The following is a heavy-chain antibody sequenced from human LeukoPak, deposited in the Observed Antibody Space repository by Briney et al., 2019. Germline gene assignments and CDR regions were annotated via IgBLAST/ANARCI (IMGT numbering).Heavy chain of an antibody. CDR1: GYTFTSYA. J-gene: IGHJ4*02. CDR3: ARDRYGDGFAHLDY. V-gene: IGHV1-2*02. CDR2: ITPSGGT. Sequence: ASVKVSCKASGYTFTSYAIHWVRQAAGQGLEWMGWITPSGGTNYPQKFQGRVAITWDTSITTAYMDLSRPTSDDTAVYYCARDRYGDGFAHLDYWGQGALVTVSS. D-gene: IGHD5-24*01.